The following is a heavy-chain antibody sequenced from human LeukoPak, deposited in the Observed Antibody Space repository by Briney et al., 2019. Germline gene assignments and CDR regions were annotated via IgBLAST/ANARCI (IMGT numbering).Heavy chain of an antibody. CDR1: GGSFSDYE. Sequence: SETLSLTCAVYGGSFSDYEWSWIRQSPGKGLEWIGEINHSGSTNYNPSLKSRVTISVDTSKNQFSLKLSSVTAADTAVYYCARITGESDYWGQGTLVTVSS. D-gene: IGHD7-27*01. CDR3: ARITGESDY. J-gene: IGHJ4*02. CDR2: INHSGST. V-gene: IGHV4-34*01.